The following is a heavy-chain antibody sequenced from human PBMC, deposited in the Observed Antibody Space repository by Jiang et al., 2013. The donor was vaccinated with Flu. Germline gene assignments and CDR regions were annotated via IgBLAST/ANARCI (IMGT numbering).Heavy chain of an antibody. CDR3: VRDERKYGVHFDN. Sequence: GAEVKKPGASVKVSCKASGYTFSNYGVSWVRQAPGQGLEWMGWISEYNGDTAYAQRLQGRVTVTTDIFTNTAYMELRSLRSDDTAVYYCVRDERKYGVHFDNWGQGTRVTVSS. CDR2: ISEYNGDT. V-gene: IGHV1-18*04. D-gene: IGHD4-17*01. CDR1: GYTFSNYG. J-gene: IGHJ4*02.